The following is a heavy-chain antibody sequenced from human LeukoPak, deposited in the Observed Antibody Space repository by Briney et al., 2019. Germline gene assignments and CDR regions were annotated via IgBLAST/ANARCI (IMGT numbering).Heavy chain of an antibody. V-gene: IGHV4-34*01. CDR3: ARGPRAVAH. CDR1: GGSFSGYY. Sequence: SETLSLTCAVYGGSFSGYYWSWIRQPPGKGLEWIGEINHSGSTNYNPSLKSRVTISVDTSKNQFSLKLSSVTAADTAVYYCARGPRAVAHWGQGTLVTVSS. CDR2: INHSGST. D-gene: IGHD2-15*01. J-gene: IGHJ4*02.